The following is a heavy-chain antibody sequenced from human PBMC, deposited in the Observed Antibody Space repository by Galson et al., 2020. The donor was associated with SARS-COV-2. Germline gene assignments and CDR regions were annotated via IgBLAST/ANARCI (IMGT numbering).Heavy chain of an antibody. Sequence: SETLSLTCTVSGGSISSSNYYCCCIRPPAGKGLEWIRRIDTRGSTNYNPPLKSRVTISVATSKHQFSLQLSSVTAADTAVYYCARGYSYSFWFDPGGQGTLVTVSS. CDR2: IDTRGST. J-gene: IGHJ5*02. V-gene: IGHV4-61*02. D-gene: IGHD5-18*01. CDR3: ARGYSYSFWFDP. CDR1: GGSISSSNYY.